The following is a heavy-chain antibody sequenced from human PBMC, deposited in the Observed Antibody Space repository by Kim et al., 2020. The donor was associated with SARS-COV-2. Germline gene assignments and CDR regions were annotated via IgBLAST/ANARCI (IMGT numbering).Heavy chain of an antibody. CDR1: GFTFDDYA. Sequence: GGSLRLSCAASGFTFDDYAMHWVRQAPGKGLEWVSGISWNSGSIGYADSVKGRFTISRDNAKNSLYLQMNSLRAEDTALYYCAKSRGGSWYSHFPYNYYYYYGMDVWGQGTTVTVSS. D-gene: IGHD6-13*01. V-gene: IGHV3-9*01. CDR3: AKSRGGSWYSHFPYNYYYYYGMDV. CDR2: ISWNSGSI. J-gene: IGHJ6*02.